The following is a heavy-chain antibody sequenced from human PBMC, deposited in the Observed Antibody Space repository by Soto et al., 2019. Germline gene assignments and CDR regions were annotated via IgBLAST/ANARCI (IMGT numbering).Heavy chain of an antibody. CDR1: GGSISSSNW. J-gene: IGHJ5*02. Sequence: QVQLQESGPGLVKPSGTLSLTCAVSGGSISSSNWWSWVRQPPGKGLEWIGEIYHSESTNYNPSLNRRVTISVDKSNDHLSLMLSSVTPADTAVYDCPRRRYSSGWYGEWFDPWGQGTLVTLSS. CDR3: PRRRYSSGWYGEWFDP. CDR2: IYHSEST. D-gene: IGHD6-19*01. V-gene: IGHV4-4*02.